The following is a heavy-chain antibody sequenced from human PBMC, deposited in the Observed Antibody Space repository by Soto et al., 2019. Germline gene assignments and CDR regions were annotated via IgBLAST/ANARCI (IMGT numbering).Heavy chain of an antibody. J-gene: IGHJ4*02. CDR3: ASSFYSGSGSSTYYFDY. V-gene: IGHV4-59*01. D-gene: IGHD3-10*01. CDR2: IYYSGST. Sequence: SETLSLTCTVSGGSISSYYWSWIRQPPGKGLEWIGYIYYSGSTNYNPSLKSRVTISLDTSKNQFSLKLSSVTAADTAVYYCASSFYSGSGSSTYYFDYWGQGTLVTVSS. CDR1: GGSISSYY.